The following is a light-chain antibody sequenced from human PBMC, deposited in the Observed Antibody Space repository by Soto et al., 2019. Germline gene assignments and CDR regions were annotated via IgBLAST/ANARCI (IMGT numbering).Light chain of an antibody. CDR2: LAS. Sequence: IQLTQSPSSLSASVGDRVTITCRATQSVSTYLNWYQQKPGKAPKLLIYLASSLHSGVPSRFSGSGYETDFTLTISDLQPEDFATYYCQQTYRTFTFGQGTKWISN. J-gene: IGKJ2*01. CDR3: QQTYRTFT. V-gene: IGKV1-39*01. CDR1: QSVSTY.